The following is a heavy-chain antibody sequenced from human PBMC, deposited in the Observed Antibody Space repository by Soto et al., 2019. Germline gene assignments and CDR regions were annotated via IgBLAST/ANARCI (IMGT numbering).Heavy chain of an antibody. CDR2: IFHNGST. V-gene: IGHV4-4*02. CDR3: ARAFVYRGTHYYFYYMDV. Sequence: QVQLQESGPGLVKPSGTLSLTCAVSSASIRSSNWWSWVRQSPGKGLEWIGEIFHNGSTNYNPSLKSRVTISVDKSTNQFSLKVSSVTAADTAVYYCARAFVYRGTHYYFYYMDVWGKGTTVTVSS. D-gene: IGHD1-26*01. CDR1: SASIRSSNW. J-gene: IGHJ6*03.